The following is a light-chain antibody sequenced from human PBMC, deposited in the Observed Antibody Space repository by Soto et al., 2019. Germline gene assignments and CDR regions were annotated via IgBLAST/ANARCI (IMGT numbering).Light chain of an antibody. V-gene: IGKV1-33*01. CDR1: QDISKY. J-gene: IGKJ3*01. CDR2: DAT. CDR3: QQYDTLQFT. Sequence: DIQMTQSPSSLSASVGDRVTISCQASQDISKYLNWYQQRPGKAPKLLIYDATKLETGVPSRFSGSGSGTDFNITTSSLQPEDISTYYCQQYDTLQFTFGPGTKVNV.